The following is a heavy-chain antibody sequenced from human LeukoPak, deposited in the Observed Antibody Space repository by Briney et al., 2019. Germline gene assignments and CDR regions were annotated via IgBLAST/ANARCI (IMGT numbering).Heavy chain of an antibody. Sequence: SVKVSCKASGGTFSSYAISWVRQAPGQGLEWMGGIIPIFGTANYAQKFQGRVTITADESTSTAYMELSSLRSEDTAVYYCAREAYDVLTAWDPKAFDFWGQGALVTVSS. V-gene: IGHV1-69*01. CDR1: GGTFSSYA. CDR3: AREAYDVLTAWDPKAFDF. J-gene: IGHJ4*02. CDR2: IIPIFGTA. D-gene: IGHD3-9*01.